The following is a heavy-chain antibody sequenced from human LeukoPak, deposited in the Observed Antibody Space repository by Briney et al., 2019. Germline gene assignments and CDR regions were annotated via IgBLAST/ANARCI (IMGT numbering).Heavy chain of an antibody. CDR3: AKLASDGSQRSYFDY. D-gene: IGHD1-1*01. CDR1: GFTFSSYA. V-gene: IGHV3-23*01. CDR2: ISGSGGST. J-gene: IGHJ4*02. Sequence: PGGSLRLSCAAPGFTFSSYAMSWVRQAPGKGLEWVSAISGSGGSTYYADSVKGRFTISRDNSKNTLYLQMNSLRAEDTAVYYCAKLASDGSQRSYFDYWGQGTLVTVSS.